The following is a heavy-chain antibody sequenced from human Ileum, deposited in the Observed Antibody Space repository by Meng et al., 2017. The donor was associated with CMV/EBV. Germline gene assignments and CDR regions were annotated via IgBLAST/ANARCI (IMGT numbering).Heavy chain of an antibody. J-gene: IGHJ5*02. CDR3: ARALKYYDFCSVTACPWFDP. CDR2: MNPDTGNT. V-gene: IGHV1-8*01. CDR1: EYTFTSYD. D-gene: IGHD3-3*01. Sequence: ASVKVSCKASEYTFTSYDINWVRQAPGQGLAWMGWMNPDTGNTGYAQKFQGRVTMTRNTSINTAYMELSSLSSEDTAVYYCARALKYYDFCSVTACPWFDPWGQGTLVTVSS.